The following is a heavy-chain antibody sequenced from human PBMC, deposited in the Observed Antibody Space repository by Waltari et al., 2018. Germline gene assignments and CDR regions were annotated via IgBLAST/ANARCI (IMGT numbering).Heavy chain of an antibody. CDR1: GGSISSSNW. V-gene: IGHV4-4*02. Sequence: QVQLQESGPGLVKPSGTLSLTCAVSGGSISSSNWWSWVRQPPGKGLEWIGEIVHSGSTNSNPSLKRRVTMSVDKSKNQCSLTLSSVTAPDSAVYYCARLLAAAGTGNDWGQGTLVTVSA. CDR3: ARLLAAAGTGND. D-gene: IGHD6-13*01. J-gene: IGHJ4*02. CDR2: IVHSGST.